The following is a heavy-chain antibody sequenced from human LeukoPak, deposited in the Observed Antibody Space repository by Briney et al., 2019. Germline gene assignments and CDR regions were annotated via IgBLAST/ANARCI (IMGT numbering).Heavy chain of an antibody. D-gene: IGHD6-6*01. CDR3: ARSYSSSSGFDY. CDR1: GDRVSSNSVA. J-gene: IGHJ4*02. CDR2: TYYRSKWYN. V-gene: IGHV6-1*01. Sequence: KLSQTLSLTCVISGDRVSSNSVAWNWIRQSPSRGFEWLGRTYYRSKWYNEYSISVKSRITINPDTSKNQFSLQLNSLTPEDTAVYYCARSYSSSSGFDYWGQGTLVTVSS.